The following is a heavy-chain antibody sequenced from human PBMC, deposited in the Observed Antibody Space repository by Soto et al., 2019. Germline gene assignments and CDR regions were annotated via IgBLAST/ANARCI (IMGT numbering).Heavy chain of an antibody. D-gene: IGHD2-21*01. CDR1: GAALSSGNYY. V-gene: IGHV4-31*03. Sequence: TLSLTCSVSGAALSSGNYYWSWIRQVPGKGLEWIGHIYVTGAVDYNPSLRDRITISQDTSERQFSLNLRLVTAADTAGYYCAGLRIATNNYKWFDPWGQGTLVTVSS. CDR3: AGLRIATNNYKWFDP. CDR2: IYVTGAV. J-gene: IGHJ5*02.